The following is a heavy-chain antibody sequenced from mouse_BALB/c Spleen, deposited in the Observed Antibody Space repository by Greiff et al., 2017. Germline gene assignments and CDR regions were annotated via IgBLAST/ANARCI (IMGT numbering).Heavy chain of an antibody. D-gene: IGHD2-14*01. CDR1: GFSLTSYG. J-gene: IGHJ3*01. V-gene: IGHV2-2*02. CDR3: ARKDYRYEAWFAD. Sequence: VKLVESGPGLVQPSQSLSITCTVSGFSLTSYGVHWVRQSPGKGLEWLGVIWSGGSTDYNAAFISRLSISKDNSKSQVFFKMNSLQANDTAIYYCARKDYRYEAWFADWGQGTLVTVSA. CDR2: IWSGGST.